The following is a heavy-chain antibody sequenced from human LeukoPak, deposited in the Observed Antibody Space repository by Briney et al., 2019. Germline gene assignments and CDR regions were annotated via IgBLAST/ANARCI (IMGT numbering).Heavy chain of an antibody. D-gene: IGHD2-15*01. CDR1: GFTFGSYA. CDR2: IYSDGNT. J-gene: IGHJ3*02. Sequence: GVSLRLSCAASGFTFGSYAMSWVRQAPGKGLEWVSFIYSDGNTYYADSVKGRFTISRDSSRNTLYLQMNSLRVEDTAVYYCARDAAAFDIWGQGTMVTVSS. V-gene: IGHV3-23*03. CDR3: ARDAAAFDI.